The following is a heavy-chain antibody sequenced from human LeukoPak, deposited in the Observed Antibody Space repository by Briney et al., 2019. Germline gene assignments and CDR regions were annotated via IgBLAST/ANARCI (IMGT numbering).Heavy chain of an antibody. CDR2: IYHSGST. J-gene: IGHJ4*02. V-gene: IGHV4-38-2*02. D-gene: IGHD6-13*01. Sequence: SETLSLTCTVSDYSISSGYYWGWIRQPPGKGLEWIGYIYHSGSTYYNPSLKSRVTISVDTSKNQFSLKLSSVTATDTAVYYCARLGGSSWALDYWGQGTLVTVSS. CDR1: DYSISSGYY. CDR3: ARLGGSSWALDY.